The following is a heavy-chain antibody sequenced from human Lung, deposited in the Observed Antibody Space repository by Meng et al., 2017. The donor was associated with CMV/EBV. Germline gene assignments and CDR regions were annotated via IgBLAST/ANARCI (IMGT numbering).Heavy chain of an antibody. D-gene: IGHD4-23*01. V-gene: IGHV6-1*01. CDR3: ARGINGGCGD. CDR2: TYYRSKWYH. CDR1: GDIVSSNSAA. J-gene: IGHJ4*02. Sequence: LPQSGPGLVKPSQTLSLTCAISGDIVSSNSAAWHWIRQSPSRGLEWLGRTYYRSKWYHEYAVSVKSRITISPDTPKNQFSLQLNSMTPEDTAVYYCARGINGGCGDWGQGTLVTVSS.